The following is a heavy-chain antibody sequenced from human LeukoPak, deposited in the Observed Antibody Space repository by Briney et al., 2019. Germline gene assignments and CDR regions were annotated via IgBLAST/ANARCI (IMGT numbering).Heavy chain of an antibody. CDR2: IYHSGST. D-gene: IGHD3-10*01. CDR1: GGSFSGYY. Sequence: SETLSLTCGVYGGSFSGYYWSWIRQPPGKGLEGIGEIYHSGSTNYNPSLKSRVTISVDTSKNQFSLKLSSVTAADTAVYSCARRSVRGVIRYWGQGTLVTVSS. V-gene: IGHV4-34*01. J-gene: IGHJ4*02. CDR3: ARRSVRGVIRY.